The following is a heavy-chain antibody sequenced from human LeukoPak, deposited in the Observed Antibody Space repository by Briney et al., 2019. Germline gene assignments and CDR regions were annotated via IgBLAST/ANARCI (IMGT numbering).Heavy chain of an antibody. V-gene: IGHV3-23*01. CDR3: AKGGKWDVTPFDY. Sequence: GGSLRLSCPASGFTFTSYYMNWVRQAPGKGLEWVSTISGGGGSTYYADSVKGRFTISRDNSKNTLYLQVNSLRAEDTAVYYCAKGGKWDVTPFDYWGQGTLVTVSS. J-gene: IGHJ4*02. CDR1: GFTFTSYY. D-gene: IGHD1-26*01. CDR2: ISGGGGST.